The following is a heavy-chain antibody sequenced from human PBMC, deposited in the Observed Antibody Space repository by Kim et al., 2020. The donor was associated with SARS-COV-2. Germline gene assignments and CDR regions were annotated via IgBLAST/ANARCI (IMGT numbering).Heavy chain of an antibody. D-gene: IGHD6-13*01. CDR1: GFTFSDYY. Sequence: GGSLRLSCAASGFTFSDYYMSWIRQAPGKGLEWVSYISSSIDYTNYADSLKGRFTISRDNAKNSLYLQMNSQRADDTAVYYCARVSLGSSSWYYFDYWG. V-gene: IGHV3-11*05. CDR2: ISSSIDYT. CDR3: ARVSLGSSSWYYFDY. J-gene: IGHJ4*01.